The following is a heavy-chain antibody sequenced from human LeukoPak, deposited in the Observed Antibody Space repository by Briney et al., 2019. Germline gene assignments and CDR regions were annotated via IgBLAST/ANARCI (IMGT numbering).Heavy chain of an antibody. CDR1: GFTFTSYA. D-gene: IGHD2/OR15-2a*01. Sequence: GGSLRLSCAASGFTFTSYAMTWDRQAAGKGLAWVSGISGSGGSTDYADSVRGRFTISRDNSKNTLFLQMNSLRAEDTAVYYCAKVLNIYHYYGMDVWGQGTTVTVSS. J-gene: IGHJ6*02. V-gene: IGHV3-23*01. CDR3: AKVLNIYHYYGMDV. CDR2: ISGSGGST.